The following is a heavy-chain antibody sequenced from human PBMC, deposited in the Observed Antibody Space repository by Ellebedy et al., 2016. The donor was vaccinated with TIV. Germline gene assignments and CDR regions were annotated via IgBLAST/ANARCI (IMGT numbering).Heavy chain of an antibody. V-gene: IGHV3-64D*06. CDR2: IVSNGDST. Sequence: PGGSLRLSCSASGFTFSSYAMHWVRQAPGKGLEYISAIVSNGDSTYYANSVKGRFTISRDNSKNTVYLQMSSLRPEDTAVYYCVKAWGDWGQGTLVTVSS. CDR1: GFTFSSYA. D-gene: IGHD3-16*01. CDR3: VKAWGD. J-gene: IGHJ4*02.